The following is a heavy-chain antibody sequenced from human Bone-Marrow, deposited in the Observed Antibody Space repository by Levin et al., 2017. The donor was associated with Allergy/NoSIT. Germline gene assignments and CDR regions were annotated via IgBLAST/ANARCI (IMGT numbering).Heavy chain of an antibody. CDR2: MNPNSGNT. Sequence: SGESLKISCKASGYTFTSYDINWVRQATGQGLEWMGWMNPNSGNTGYAQKFQGRVTMTRNTSISTAYMELSSLRSEDTAVYYCAITAGSSSWYGVYYYGMDVWGQGTTVTVSS. CDR1: GYTFTSYD. CDR3: AITAGSSSWYGVYYYGMDV. V-gene: IGHV1-8*01. J-gene: IGHJ6*02. D-gene: IGHD6-13*01.